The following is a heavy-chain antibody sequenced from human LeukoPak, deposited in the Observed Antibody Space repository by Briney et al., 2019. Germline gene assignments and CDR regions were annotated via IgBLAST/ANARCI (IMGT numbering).Heavy chain of an antibody. Sequence: SVKVSCKASGCTFSSYAISWVRQAPGQGLEWMGGIIPIFGTANYAQKFQGRVTITTDESTSTAYMELSSLRSEDTAVYYCARSYGSGIYYMDVWGKGTTVTVSS. CDR3: ARSYGSGIYYMDV. CDR1: GCTFSSYA. J-gene: IGHJ6*03. V-gene: IGHV1-69*05. D-gene: IGHD3-10*01. CDR2: IIPIFGTA.